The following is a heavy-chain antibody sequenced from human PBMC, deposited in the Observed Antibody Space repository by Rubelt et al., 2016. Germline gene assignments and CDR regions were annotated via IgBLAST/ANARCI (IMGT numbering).Heavy chain of an antibody. CDR3: ARGYLSTSFDY. CDR1: ELSVSNNY. V-gene: IGHV3-53*01. CDR2: IYAGGSI. D-gene: IGHD2/OR15-2a*01. J-gene: IGHJ4*02. Sequence: EVQLVESGGGLIQPGGSLRLSCAASELSVSNNYMSWIRQAPGKGLEWVSVIYAGGSIFYADSVKGRFTISRDNSRNTLSLQMASLGADYTAVYYCARGYLSTSFDYWGQGTLVTVSS.